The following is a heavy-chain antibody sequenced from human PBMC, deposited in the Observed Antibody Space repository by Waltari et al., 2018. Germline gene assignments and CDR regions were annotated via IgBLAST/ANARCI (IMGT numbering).Heavy chain of an antibody. CDR2: IKYDGSAT. CDR3: ARGSPGYVRVWDC. J-gene: IGHJ4*02. CDR1: GFCFSDSW. V-gene: IGHV3-7*03. D-gene: IGHD2-2*01. Sequence: EVQLMESGGGLVQPGGSLTLSCAASGFCFSDSWMTWVRQATGKGLEWVANIKYDGSATYHADSVNGRFSISRDNAKNSLYLQMNSVSAEDTAIYYCARGSPGYVRVWDCWGQGTMVTVSS.